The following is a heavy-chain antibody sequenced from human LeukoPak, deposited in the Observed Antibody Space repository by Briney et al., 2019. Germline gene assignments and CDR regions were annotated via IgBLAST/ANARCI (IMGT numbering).Heavy chain of an antibody. CDR3: ARGRSLYGP. CDR1: GGSISSYY. V-gene: IGHV4-59*08. Sequence: SETLSLTCTVSGGSISSYYWSWIRQPPGKGLEWIGYIYYSGSTNYNPSLKSRVTISVDTSKNQFSLKLSSVTAADTAVYYCARGRSLYGPWGQGTLVTVSS. CDR2: IYYSGST. J-gene: IGHJ5*02. D-gene: IGHD4-17*01.